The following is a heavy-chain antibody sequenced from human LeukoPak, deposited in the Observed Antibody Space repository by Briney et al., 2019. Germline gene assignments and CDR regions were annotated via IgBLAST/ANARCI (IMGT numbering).Heavy chain of an antibody. J-gene: IGHJ5*02. CDR2: IYYSGST. CDR1: GGSISSGGYY. CDR3: ARGYYDSNGYYSLRFDP. D-gene: IGHD3-22*01. Sequence: SQTLSLTCTVSGGSISSGGYYWSWIRQHPGKGLEWIGYIYYSGSTYYNPSLKSRVTISVDTSKNQFSLKLSFVTAADTAVYYCARGYYDSNGYYSLRFDPWGQGTLVTVSS. V-gene: IGHV4-31*03.